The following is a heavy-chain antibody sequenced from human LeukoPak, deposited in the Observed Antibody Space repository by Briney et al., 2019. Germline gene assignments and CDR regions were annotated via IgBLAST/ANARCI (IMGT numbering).Heavy chain of an antibody. D-gene: IGHD6-6*01. V-gene: IGHV1-2*02. Sequence: ASVKVSCKASGYTFTGYYMHWVRQAPGQGLEWMGWINPNSGGTNYAQKFQGRVTMTRDTSISTAYMELSRLRSDDTAVYYCARDRGIAARQWGYWGQGTLVTVSS. CDR3: ARDRGIAARQWGY. J-gene: IGHJ4*02. CDR1: GYTFTGYY. CDR2: INPNSGGT.